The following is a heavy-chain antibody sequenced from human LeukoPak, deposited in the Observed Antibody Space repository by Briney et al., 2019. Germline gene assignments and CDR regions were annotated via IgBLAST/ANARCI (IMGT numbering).Heavy chain of an antibody. CDR3: ATETADYDFWSGYYSGAFDI. Sequence: SVKVSCKASGGTFSSYAISWVRQAPGQGLEWMGRIIPILGIANYAQKFQGRVTITADKSMSTAYMELSSLRSEDTAVYYCATETADYDFWSGYYSGAFDIWGQGTMVTVSS. V-gene: IGHV1-69*04. D-gene: IGHD3-3*01. J-gene: IGHJ3*02. CDR2: IIPILGIA. CDR1: GGTFSSYA.